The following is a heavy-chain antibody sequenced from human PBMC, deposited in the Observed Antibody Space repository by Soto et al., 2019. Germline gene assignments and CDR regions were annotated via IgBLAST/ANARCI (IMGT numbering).Heavy chain of an antibody. J-gene: IGHJ2*01. D-gene: IGHD4-17*01. Sequence: SETLSLTCAVYGGSFIGYYWSWILQPPWKGLEWIGEINHSGSTDFNPSLKSRVSISVDTSKKQFSLKLSSVTAADTAVYYCAAHLKTTVTAYWYFDLWGRGTLITVSS. CDR2: INHSGST. CDR3: AAHLKTTVTAYWYFDL. V-gene: IGHV4-34*01. CDR1: GGSFIGYY.